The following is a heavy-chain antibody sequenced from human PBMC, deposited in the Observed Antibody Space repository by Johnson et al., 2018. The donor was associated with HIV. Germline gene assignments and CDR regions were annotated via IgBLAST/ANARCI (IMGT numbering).Heavy chain of an antibody. CDR1: AFAFSSYV. CDR2: ISYDGSNK. J-gene: IGHJ3*02. CDR3: AKDVGNYWPNAFDI. D-gene: IGHD3-22*01. V-gene: IGHV3-30*04. Sequence: VQLVESGGGVVQPGRSLRLSCAASAFAFSSYVMHWVRQAPGKGLEWVAVISYDGSNKYYADFVKGRFTISRDNAKNSLYLQMNSLRAEDTALYYCAKDVGNYWPNAFDIWGQGTTVTVSS.